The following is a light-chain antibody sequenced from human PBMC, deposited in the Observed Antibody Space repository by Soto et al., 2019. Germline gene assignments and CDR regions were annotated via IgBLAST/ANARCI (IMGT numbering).Light chain of an antibody. CDR2: DVR. V-gene: IGLV2-14*01. J-gene: IGLJ1*01. CDR3: SSYTSISTYA. CDR1: SSGVGGYNF. Sequence: QSVLTQPASVSGSPGQSITLSCTGTSSGVGGYNFVSWYQQHPGKAPKLMIYDVRNRPSGVSNRFSGSKSVNTASLTISGLQAEDEADYYCSSYTSISTYAFGTGTKVTVL.